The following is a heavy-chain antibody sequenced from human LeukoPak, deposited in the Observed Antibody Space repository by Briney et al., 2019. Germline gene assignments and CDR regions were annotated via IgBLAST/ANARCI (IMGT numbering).Heavy chain of an antibody. V-gene: IGHV1-2*06. Sequence: GASVKVSCKASGYTFTGYYMHWVRQAPGQGLEWIGRINPNSGGTNYAQKFQGRVTMTRDTSISTAYMELSRLRSDDTAVYYCAREWRKAGYSSSWYAPRAFDIWGQGTMVTVSS. CDR1: GYTFTGYY. D-gene: IGHD6-13*01. J-gene: IGHJ3*02. CDR3: AREWRKAGYSSSWYAPRAFDI. CDR2: INPNSGGT.